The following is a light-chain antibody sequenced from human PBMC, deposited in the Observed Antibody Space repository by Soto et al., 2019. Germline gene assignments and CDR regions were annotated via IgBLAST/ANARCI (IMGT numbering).Light chain of an antibody. CDR2: DAM. V-gene: IGKV1-5*01. Sequence: DIQMTQSPSPLSASVGDRVTITCRASQSVFIWLAWYQQKPGRAPKLLIFDAMNLEYGVPSRFSGDGSETEFTLTISSLQPDDFATYYCQEYSGNSFTFGQGTKVE. J-gene: IGKJ2*01. CDR3: QEYSGNSFT. CDR1: QSVFIW.